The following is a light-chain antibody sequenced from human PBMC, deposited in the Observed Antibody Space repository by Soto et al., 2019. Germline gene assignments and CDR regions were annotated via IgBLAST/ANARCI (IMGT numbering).Light chain of an antibody. V-gene: IGLV3-21*02. CDR3: QVWDSSGDHPV. CDR2: DDR. Sequence: SYELTQPPSVSVAPGQTATITCGGSNIRTKSVHWCRQRPGQAPVLVVYDDRDRPSGIPERFSGYNSGNTATLTISKVEPGDEADYYCQVWDSSGDHPVFGGGTKLTVL. CDR1: NIRTKS. J-gene: IGLJ2*01.